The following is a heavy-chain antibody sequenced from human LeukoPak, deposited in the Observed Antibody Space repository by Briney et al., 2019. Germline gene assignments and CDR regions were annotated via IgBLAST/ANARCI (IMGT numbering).Heavy chain of an antibody. CDR1: GYTFTGYY. CDR2: INPNSGGT. J-gene: IGHJ6*02. Sequence: ASVKVSCKASGYTFTGYYMHWVRQAPGQGLEWMGWINPNSGGTNYAQKFQDRVTMIRDTSISTAYMELSRLRSDDTAVYYCARDGYSSSWRADYYYYGMDVWGQGTTVTVSS. V-gene: IGHV1-2*02. D-gene: IGHD6-13*01. CDR3: ARDGYSSSWRADYYYYGMDV.